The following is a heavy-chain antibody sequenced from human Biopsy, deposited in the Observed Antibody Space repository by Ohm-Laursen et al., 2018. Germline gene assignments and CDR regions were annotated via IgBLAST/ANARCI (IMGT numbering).Heavy chain of an antibody. CDR3: ARDSSRRAREGGMDV. J-gene: IGHJ6*02. Sequence: GSLRLSRTASGFSVCSYDMNWVRQAPGKGLEWVSYIIETSSHIYDTDSVRGRFTVARDIAKNSLYLQLNSLRVGDTAVYYCARDSSRRAREGGMDVWGQGTTVTVSS. CDR2: IIETSSHI. V-gene: IGHV3-21*01. D-gene: IGHD6-6*01. CDR1: GFSVCSYD.